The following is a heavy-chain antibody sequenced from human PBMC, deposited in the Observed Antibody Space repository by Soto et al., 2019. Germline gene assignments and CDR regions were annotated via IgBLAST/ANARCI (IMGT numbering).Heavy chain of an antibody. CDR1: GFTFSSYG. D-gene: IGHD3-3*01. Sequence: GGSLRLSCAASGFTFSSYGMHWVRQAPGKGLEWVAVISYDGSNKYYADSVKGRFTISRDNSKNTLYLQMNSLRAEDTAVYYCAKGRGFWSGYPTEKYYYYYYGMDVWGQGTTVTVSS. CDR3: AKGRGFWSGYPTEKYYYYYYGMDV. CDR2: ISYDGSNK. J-gene: IGHJ6*02. V-gene: IGHV3-30*18.